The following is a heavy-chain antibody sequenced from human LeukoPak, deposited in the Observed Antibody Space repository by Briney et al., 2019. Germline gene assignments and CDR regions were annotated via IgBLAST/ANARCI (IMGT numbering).Heavy chain of an antibody. J-gene: IGHJ4*02. CDR1: GYFISSYY. V-gene: IGHV4-4*09. CDR3: AGPGGDFDY. Sequence: SETLSLTCTVSGYFISSYYWSWVRQPPGKGLEWIGYIYASGSTNYNPSFKSRVTISVDTSKNQFSLRLSSVTAADTAVYYCAGPGGDFDYWGQGTLVTVSS. CDR2: IYASGST. D-gene: IGHD3-16*01.